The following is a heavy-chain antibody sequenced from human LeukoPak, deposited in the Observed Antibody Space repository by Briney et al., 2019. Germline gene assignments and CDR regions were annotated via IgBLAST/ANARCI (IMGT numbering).Heavy chain of an antibody. CDR3: ARSPLTGNYGDWFDP. D-gene: IGHD3-9*01. CDR1: GFTFSNYA. J-gene: IGHJ5*02. Sequence: PGGSLRLSCAASGFTFSNYAMSWIRQPPGKGLELIGEMNHSGRTNYNPSLKSRVTISVDTSKNHFSLKLSSVTAADTAVYYCARSPLTGNYGDWFDPWGQGTLVIVSS. V-gene: IGHV4-34*01. CDR2: MNHSGRT.